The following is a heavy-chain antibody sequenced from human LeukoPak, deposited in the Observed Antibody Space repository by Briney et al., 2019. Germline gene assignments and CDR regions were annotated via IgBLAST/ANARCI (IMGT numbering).Heavy chain of an antibody. CDR2: ISYDGSNK. CDR3: ANLLTTVPPDY. Sequence: GGSLRLSCAASGFTVSSYGMHWVRQAPGKGLEWVAVISYDGSNKYYADSVKGRFTISRDNSKNTLYLQMNSLRAEDTAVYYCANLLTTVPPDYWGQGTLVTVSS. D-gene: IGHD4-17*01. V-gene: IGHV3-30*18. J-gene: IGHJ4*02. CDR1: GFTVSSYG.